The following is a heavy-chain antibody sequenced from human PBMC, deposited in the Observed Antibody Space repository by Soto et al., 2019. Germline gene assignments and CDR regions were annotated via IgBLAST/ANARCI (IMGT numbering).Heavy chain of an antibody. V-gene: IGHV4-30-2*01. CDR1: GGSISSGGYS. J-gene: IGHJ4*02. D-gene: IGHD3-10*01. Sequence: QLQLQESGSGLVKPSQTLSLTCAVSGGSISSGGYSWSWIRQPPGKGLEWIGHIYHSGSTYYNPSLKSRVNIAEDSYKNQFSLKLSAVTAADRAVYYCARQSITRSFGYWGPGTLVTVSS. CDR3: ARQSITRSFGY. CDR2: IYHSGST.